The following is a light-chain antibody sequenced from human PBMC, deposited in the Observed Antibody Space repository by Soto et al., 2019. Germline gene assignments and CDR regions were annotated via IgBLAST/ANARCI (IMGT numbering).Light chain of an antibody. CDR2: EVS. CDR3: ASYTTSSAFVV. CDR1: SSDVGSYDR. V-gene: IGLV2-18*02. J-gene: IGLJ2*01. Sequence: QSALNQPPSVSASPGQSVTISCTGTSSDVGSYDRVSWYQQPPGTAPKLMIYEVSNRPSGVPDRFSGSKSGNTASLTISGLQAEDAADYFCASYTTSSAFVVFGGGTKVTVL.